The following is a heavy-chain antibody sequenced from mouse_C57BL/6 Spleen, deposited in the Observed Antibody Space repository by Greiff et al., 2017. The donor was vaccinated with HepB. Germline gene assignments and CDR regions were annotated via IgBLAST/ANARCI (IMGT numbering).Heavy chain of an antibody. CDR1: GYTFTDYY. D-gene: IGHD1-1*01. CDR3: YYYGSSPY. J-gene: IGHJ2*01. CDR2: INPNNGGT. Sequence: EVKLQQSGPELVKPGASVKISCKASGYTFTDYYMNWVKQSHGKSLEWIGDINPNNGGTSYNQKFKGKATLTVDKSSSTAYMELRSLTSEDSAVYYCYYYGSSPYWGQGTTLTVSS. V-gene: IGHV1-26*01.